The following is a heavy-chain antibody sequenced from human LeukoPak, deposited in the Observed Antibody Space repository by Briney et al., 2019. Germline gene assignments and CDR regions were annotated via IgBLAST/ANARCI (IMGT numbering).Heavy chain of an antibody. CDR1: GGTFSSYA. J-gene: IGHJ4*02. Sequence: SVKVSCKASGGTFSSYAISWVRQAPGQGLEWMGGIIPIFGTPNYAQKFQGRVTITADESTSTAYMELSSLRSEDTAVYYCARAEGYCSSTSCLGAAAGPDLLPDYWGQGTLVTVSS. CDR2: IIPIFGTP. CDR3: ARAEGYCSSTSCLGAAAGPDLLPDY. D-gene: IGHD2-2*01. V-gene: IGHV1-69*01.